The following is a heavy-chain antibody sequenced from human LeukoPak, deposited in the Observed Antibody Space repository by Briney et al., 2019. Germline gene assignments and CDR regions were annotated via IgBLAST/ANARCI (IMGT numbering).Heavy chain of an antibody. CDR2: IKEDGRQT. CDR3: ARHGSYNFDF. D-gene: IGHD1-26*01. Sequence: GGSLRLSCAASGFTFSNYWMGWVRQAPGKGLEWVANIKEDGRQTYYVDSVKGRFIVSRDNAKNSMFLQTSSLRAEDTAMYYCARHGSYNFDFWGQGTLVTVSS. CDR1: GFTFSNYW. J-gene: IGHJ4*02. V-gene: IGHV3-7*05.